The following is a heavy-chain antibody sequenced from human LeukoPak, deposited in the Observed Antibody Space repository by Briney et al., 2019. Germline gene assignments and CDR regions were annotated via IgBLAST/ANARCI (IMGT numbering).Heavy chain of an antibody. V-gene: IGHV3-23*01. J-gene: IGHJ5*01. CDR1: GFTFSSYA. D-gene: IGHD3-3*01. Sequence: GGSLRLSCAASGFTFSSYAMSWVRQAPGKGLEWVSAISGSGGSTYYADSVKGRFTISRDNSKNTLYLQMNSLRAEDTAVYYCAKAGPVLRFLEWFDWFDSWGQGTLVTVSS. CDR3: AKAGPVLRFLEWFDWFDS. CDR2: ISGSGGST.